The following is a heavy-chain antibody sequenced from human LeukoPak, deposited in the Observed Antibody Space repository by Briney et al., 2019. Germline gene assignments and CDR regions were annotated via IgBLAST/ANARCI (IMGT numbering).Heavy chain of an antibody. D-gene: IGHD6-6*01. CDR2: ISYDGSNK. CDR3: ARDSRIAARPSWDY. V-gene: IGHV3-30-3*01. J-gene: IGHJ4*02. CDR1: GFTLSSYA. Sequence: PGRSLRLSCAASGFTLSSYAMHWVRQAPGKGLEWVAVISYDGSNKYYADSVKGRFTISRDNSKNTLYLQMNSLRAEDTAVYYCARDSRIAARPSWDYWGQGTLVTVSS.